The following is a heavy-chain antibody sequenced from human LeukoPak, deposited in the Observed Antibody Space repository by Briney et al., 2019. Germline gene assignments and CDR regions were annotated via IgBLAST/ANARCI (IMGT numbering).Heavy chain of an antibody. D-gene: IGHD3-10*01. J-gene: IGHJ4*02. Sequence: ASVKVSCKASGCSFTVYYFHWVRQAPGQGLEWMGIINPIGGSTSYAQIFQGRVTMTRDTSTSTVYMELSSLRSEDTAVYYCATNYYGSGTYYSPLLFSFDYWGQGTLVTVSS. CDR1: GCSFTVYY. V-gene: IGHV1-46*01. CDR2: INPIGGST. CDR3: ATNYYGSGTYYSPLLFSFDY.